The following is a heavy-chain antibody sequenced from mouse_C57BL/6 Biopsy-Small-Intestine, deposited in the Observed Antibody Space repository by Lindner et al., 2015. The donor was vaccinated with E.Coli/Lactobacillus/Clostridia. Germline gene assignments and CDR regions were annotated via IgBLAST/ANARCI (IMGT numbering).Heavy chain of an antibody. CDR1: GYAFSSFW. Sequence: VQLQESGVELVKPGASVKISCKASGYAFSSFWMNWVKQRPGKGLEWIGQIYPGDGDTNYNGNFKAKATLTADVSSSTAYMQLTSLTSEDSAVYFCVREVITDYWGQGTTLTVSS. CDR2: IYPGDGDT. J-gene: IGHJ2*01. CDR3: VREVITDY. D-gene: IGHD2-4*01. V-gene: IGHV1-80*01.